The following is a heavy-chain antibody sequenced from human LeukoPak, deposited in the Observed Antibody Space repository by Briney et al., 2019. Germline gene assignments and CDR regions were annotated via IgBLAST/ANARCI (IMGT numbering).Heavy chain of an antibody. Sequence: PGRSLRLSCAASGFTFSTYGMHWVRQAPGKGLEWVAVIWYDGNNKFYADSVKGRFTISRDNSKNTLYLQMNSLRAEDTAVYYCAKGRYGSGSYFDYWGQGTLVTVSS. CDR1: GFTFSTYG. CDR3: AKGRYGSGSYFDY. J-gene: IGHJ4*02. CDR2: IWYDGNNK. V-gene: IGHV3-33*06. D-gene: IGHD3-10*01.